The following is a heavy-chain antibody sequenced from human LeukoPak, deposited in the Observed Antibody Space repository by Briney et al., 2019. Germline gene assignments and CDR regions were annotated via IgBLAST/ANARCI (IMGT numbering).Heavy chain of an antibody. J-gene: IGHJ6*03. CDR3: ARGNCSSTSPCYYYYMDV. D-gene: IGHD2-2*01. CDR2: INPSGGNT. Sequence: ASVKVSCKASGYTFTSYGISWVRQAPGQGLEWMGIINPSGGNTSYAQKFQGRVTMTRDMSTSTAYMELSSLRSEDTAVYYCARGNCSSTSPCYYYYMDVWGKGTTVTISS. V-gene: IGHV1-46*01. CDR1: GYTFTSYG.